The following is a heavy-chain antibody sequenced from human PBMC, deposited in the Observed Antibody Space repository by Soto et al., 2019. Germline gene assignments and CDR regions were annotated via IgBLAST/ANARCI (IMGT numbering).Heavy chain of an antibody. CDR1: GFTFSDYY. CDR2: ISSSGSTI. CDR3: ARDKGYGDYVNWFDP. Sequence: PGGSLRLSCAASGFTFSDYYMSWIRQAPGKGLEWVSYISSSGSTIYYADSVKGRFTISRDNAKNSLYLQMNSLRAEDTAVYYCARDKGYGDYVNWFDPWGQGTLVTVSS. J-gene: IGHJ5*02. V-gene: IGHV3-11*01. D-gene: IGHD4-17*01.